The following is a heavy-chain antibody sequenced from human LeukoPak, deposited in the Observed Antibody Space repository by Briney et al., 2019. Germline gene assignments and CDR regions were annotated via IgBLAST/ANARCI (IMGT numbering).Heavy chain of an antibody. Sequence: SETLSLTCTVSGGSISSYYWSWIRQPAGKGLEWVGRIYTSGSTNYNPSLESRVIMSVDTSNNHFSLQLSSVTAADTAVYYCARAPDYYDSSGYQGAFDIWGQGTMVTVSS. CDR3: ARAPDYYDSSGYQGAFDI. D-gene: IGHD3-22*01. J-gene: IGHJ3*02. CDR1: GGSISSYY. V-gene: IGHV4-4*07. CDR2: IYTSGST.